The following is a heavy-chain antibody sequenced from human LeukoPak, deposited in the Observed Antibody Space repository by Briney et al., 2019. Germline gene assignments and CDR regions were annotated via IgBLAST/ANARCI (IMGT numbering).Heavy chain of an antibody. J-gene: IGHJ3*02. CDR3: ARAKGSAYGWPDDAFDI. CDR1: GGSISSYY. D-gene: IGHD2-8*02. CDR2: IYYSGST. V-gene: IGHV4-59*01. Sequence: SETLSLTCTVSGGSISSYYWSWIRQPPGKGLEWIGYIYYSGSTNYNPSLKSRVTISVDTSKNQFSLKLSSVTAADTAVYYCARAKGSAYGWPDDAFDIWGQGTMVTVSS.